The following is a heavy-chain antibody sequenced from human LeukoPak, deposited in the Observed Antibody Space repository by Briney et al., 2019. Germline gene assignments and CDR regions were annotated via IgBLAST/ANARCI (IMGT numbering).Heavy chain of an antibody. CDR3: ARATYYDILTGYYPPYYYYGMDV. J-gene: IGHJ6*04. CDR1: GGTFSSYA. Sequence: SVKVSCKASGGTFSSYAISWVRQAPGQGLEWMGGIIPIFGTANYAQKFQGRVTITADESTSTAYMKLSSLRSEDTAEYYCARATYYDILTGYYPPYYYYGMDVWGKGTTVTVSS. D-gene: IGHD3-9*01. CDR2: IIPIFGTA. V-gene: IGHV1-69*01.